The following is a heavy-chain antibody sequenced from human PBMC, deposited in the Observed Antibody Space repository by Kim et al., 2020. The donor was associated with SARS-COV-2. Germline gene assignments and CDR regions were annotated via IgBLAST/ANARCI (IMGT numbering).Heavy chain of an antibody. J-gene: IGHJ6*02. D-gene: IGHD3-16*02. V-gene: IGHV3-21*01. CDR2: ISPTGTYT. CDR1: GFTFGSYA. Sequence: GGSLRLSCTASGFTFGSYALNWVRQAPGRGLEWVASISPTGTYTYFVDSLRGRFTIARDNGENVLYLQMTGLRGDDTAVYFCARDRAAAPAVIVGPYHYGMDVWGQGTPVTVSS. CDR3: ARDRAAAPAVIVGPYHYGMDV.